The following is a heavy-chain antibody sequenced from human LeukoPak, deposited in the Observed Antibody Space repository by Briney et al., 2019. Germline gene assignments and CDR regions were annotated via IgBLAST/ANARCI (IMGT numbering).Heavy chain of an antibody. D-gene: IGHD3-3*02. CDR2: IYYSGST. Sequence: SETLSLTCTVSGGSISSYYWSWIRQPPGKGLEWIGYIYYSGSTNYNPSLKSRVTISVDTSKNQFSLKLSSVTAADTAVYYCARSSHFWSPYFGYWGQGTLVTVSS. V-gene: IGHV4-59*08. CDR1: GGSISSYY. CDR3: ARSSHFWSPYFGY. J-gene: IGHJ4*02.